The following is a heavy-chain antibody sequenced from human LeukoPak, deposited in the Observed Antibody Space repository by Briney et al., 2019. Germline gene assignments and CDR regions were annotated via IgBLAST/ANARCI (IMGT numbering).Heavy chain of an antibody. Sequence: ASVKVSCKASGYTFTSYGFSWVRQAPGQGLEWMAWISADKVNTNYAQKLQGRVTMSADTSTSTAYMELRSLTSDDTAVYYCARGTRGRGDWYFDLWGHGTLVTVSS. CDR2: ISADKVNT. V-gene: IGHV1-18*01. J-gene: IGHJ2*01. CDR1: GYTFTSYG. D-gene: IGHD1-26*01. CDR3: ARGTRGRGDWYFDL.